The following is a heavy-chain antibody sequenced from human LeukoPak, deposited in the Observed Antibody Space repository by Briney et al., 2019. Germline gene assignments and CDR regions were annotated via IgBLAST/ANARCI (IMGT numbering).Heavy chain of an antibody. J-gene: IGHJ6*02. V-gene: IGHV4-4*07. CDR1: GGSISSYY. Sequence: PSETLSLTCTVSGGSISSYYWSWIRQPAGKGLEWIGRIYTSGSTNYNPSLKSRVTMSVDTFKNQFSLKLSSVTAADTAVYYCASTSIAAAGGYYYGMDVWGQGTTVTVSS. D-gene: IGHD6-13*01. CDR2: IYTSGST. CDR3: ASTSIAAAGGYYYGMDV.